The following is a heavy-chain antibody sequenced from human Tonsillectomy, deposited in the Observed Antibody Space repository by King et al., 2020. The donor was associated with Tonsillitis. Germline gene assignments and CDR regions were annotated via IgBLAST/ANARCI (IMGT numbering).Heavy chain of an antibody. Sequence: VTLKESGPVLVKPTETLTLTCTVSGFSLSDSKMGVSWIRQPPGKALEWLAHIFSTDEKSYSPSLKSRLTISKDTSKSQVVLTMSNMDPADTATYYCARDSSGYYYTFDYWGQGTLVTVSS. V-gene: IGHV2-26*01. CDR3: ARDSSGYYYTFDY. CDR1: GFSLSDSKMG. CDR2: IFSTDEK. J-gene: IGHJ4*02. D-gene: IGHD3-22*01.